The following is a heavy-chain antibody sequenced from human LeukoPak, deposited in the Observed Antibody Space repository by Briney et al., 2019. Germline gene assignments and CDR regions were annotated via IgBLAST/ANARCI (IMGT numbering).Heavy chain of an antibody. D-gene: IGHD2-8*02. V-gene: IGHV3-73*01. CDR2: IKTKPNNYET. CDR1: GFTFSGSA. J-gene: IGHJ4*02. CDR3: FRQYWAIDY. Sequence: GGSLRLSCAASGFTFSGSAIHWFRQAPGKGLEWVGDIKTKPNNYETAYVASVKGRFTTSRDDSKNTVYQQITSLKSEDAILYYCFRQYWAIDYWGQGTLVTVFS.